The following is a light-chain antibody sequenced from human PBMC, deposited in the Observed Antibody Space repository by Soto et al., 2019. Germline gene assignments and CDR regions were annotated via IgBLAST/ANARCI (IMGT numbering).Light chain of an antibody. V-gene: IGKV1-39*01. CDR3: HQTYDTLCT. CDR1: QTVSRY. CDR2: GAT. J-gene: IGKJ1*01. Sequence: DIQLTQFPSFLSASVGDQVTLTCRASQTVSRYLHWFQQKPGKAPKHVIFGATKLQSGVPSRFAGSRSGTDFTLTISGLQPEDFATDYCHQTYDTLCTFGQGTKM.